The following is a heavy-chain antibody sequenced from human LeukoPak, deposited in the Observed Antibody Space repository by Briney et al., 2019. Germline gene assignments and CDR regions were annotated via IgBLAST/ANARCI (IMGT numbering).Heavy chain of an antibody. Sequence: ASVTVSCKASGYTFTGYYMHWVRQAPGQGLEWMGWINPNSGGTNYAQKFQGRVTMTRDTSISTAYMELNSLRAEDTAVYYCARDDYGDYGTDYWGQGTLVTVSS. V-gene: IGHV1-2*02. CDR3: ARDDYGDYGTDY. J-gene: IGHJ4*02. CDR2: INPNSGGT. D-gene: IGHD4-17*01. CDR1: GYTFTGYY.